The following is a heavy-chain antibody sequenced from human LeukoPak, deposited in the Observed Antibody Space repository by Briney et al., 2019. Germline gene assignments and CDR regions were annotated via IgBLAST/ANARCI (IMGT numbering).Heavy chain of an antibody. D-gene: IGHD5-18*01. CDR3: ARLLIAMTDY. CDR1: GYTFTSYW. J-gene: IGHJ4*01. Sequence: ESLQISCKGSGYTFTSYWIGWVRQMPGKGLEWMGIIYPADAETRYSPSFQGQVTISADKSTSTAYLQWSSLRASDTAIYYCARLLIAMTDYWGEGTLVTVSS. V-gene: IGHV5-51*01. CDR2: IYPADAET.